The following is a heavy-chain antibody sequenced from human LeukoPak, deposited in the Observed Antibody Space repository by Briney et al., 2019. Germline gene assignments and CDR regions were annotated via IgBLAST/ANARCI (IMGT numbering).Heavy chain of an antibody. V-gene: IGHV4-4*02. J-gene: IGHJ3*02. CDR3: SRRNSLYDAFDI. CDR1: GGSIIASDW. Sequence: PSGTLSLTCTVSGGSIIASDWWTWVRQAPGKGLEWVGEVFHTGSRNYSPSLKGRITISIDKYKSQFYLQLTSVTAADAAVYFCSRRNSLYDAFDIWGPGRLIAVSS. CDR2: VFHTGSR.